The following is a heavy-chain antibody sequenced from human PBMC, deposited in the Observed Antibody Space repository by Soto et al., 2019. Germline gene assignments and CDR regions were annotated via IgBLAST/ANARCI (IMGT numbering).Heavy chain of an antibody. V-gene: IGHV3-23*01. D-gene: IGHD6-19*01. Sequence: GSLRLSCAASGFTFSSYGMHWVRQAPGKGLEWVSAISGSGGSTYYADSVKGRFTISRDNSKNTLYLQMNSLRAEDTAVYYCAKVSTKAVADPPYFDYWGQGTLVTVSS. CDR3: AKVSTKAVADPPYFDY. J-gene: IGHJ4*02. CDR2: ISGSGGST. CDR1: GFTFSSYG.